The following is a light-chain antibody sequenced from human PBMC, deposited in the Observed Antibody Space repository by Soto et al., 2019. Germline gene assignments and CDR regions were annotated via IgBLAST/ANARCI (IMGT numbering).Light chain of an antibody. J-gene: IGKJ4*01. CDR3: QQRSNWPRLT. Sequence: EIVLTQSPATLSLSPGERATLSCRASQSVSSYLAWYQQKPGQAPRLLIYDASNRATGIPARFSGSGSGTDFTLTISSLEPEDFAVYSCQQRSNWPRLTFGGGTKV. CDR2: DAS. V-gene: IGKV3-11*01. CDR1: QSVSSY.